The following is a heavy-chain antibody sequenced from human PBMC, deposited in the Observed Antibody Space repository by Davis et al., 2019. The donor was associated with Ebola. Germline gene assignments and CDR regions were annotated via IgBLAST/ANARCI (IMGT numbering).Heavy chain of an antibody. D-gene: IGHD6-13*01. J-gene: IGHJ5*02. CDR2: IKHDGSEK. V-gene: IGHV3-7*03. Sequence: GESLKISCAASGFSFTWYWMSWVRQAPGKGLEWVANIKHDGSEKYYLDSVKGRFTISRDNAKNSLYLQMNSLRAEDTALYYCAKDNSSSWYRLSWFDPWGQGTLVTVSS. CDR3: AKDNSSSWYRLSWFDP. CDR1: GFSFTWYW.